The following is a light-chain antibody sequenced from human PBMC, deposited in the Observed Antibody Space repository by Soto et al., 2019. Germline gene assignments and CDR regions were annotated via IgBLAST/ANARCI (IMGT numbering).Light chain of an antibody. CDR1: SSNIGNND. J-gene: IGLJ2*01. Sequence: QSVLTQPPSVSAAPGQKVTISCSGSSSNIGNNDVSWYQQLPGTAPKLLIYENDKRPSGIPDRFSGSKSGTSATLGITGLQTGDEADYYCGTWDSSLSAGGVFGGGTKVTVL. CDR3: GTWDSSLSAGGV. CDR2: END. V-gene: IGLV1-51*02.